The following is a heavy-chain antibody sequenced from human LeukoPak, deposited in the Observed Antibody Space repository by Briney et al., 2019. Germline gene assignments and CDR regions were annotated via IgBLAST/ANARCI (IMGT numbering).Heavy chain of an antibody. D-gene: IGHD3-3*01. CDR1: GFSFSNYG. Sequence: PGRSLRLSCAASGFSFSNYGMHWVRQAPGKGLEWVAVLSYDGSNQHYADSVKGQFIISRDNSKNTLYLQMNSLRAEDTAIYYCARDERLLSFLKWGQGTLVTVSS. CDR2: LSYDGSNQ. V-gene: IGHV3-30*03. CDR3: ARDERLLSFLK. J-gene: IGHJ4*02.